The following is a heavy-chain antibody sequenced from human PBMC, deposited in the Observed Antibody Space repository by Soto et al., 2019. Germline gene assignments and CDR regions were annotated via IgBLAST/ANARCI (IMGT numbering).Heavy chain of an antibody. CDR1: GFTFSRYL. V-gene: IGHV3-7*01. D-gene: IGHD5-18*01. CDR2: IKQDGTEK. J-gene: IGHJ3*02. Sequence: GGSLRLSCAASGFTFSRYLMNWVRQAPGKGLEWVANIKQDGTEKNYVDSVKGRFTISRDNARNSLYLQMDSLRAEDTAVYFCARGDTPMITGMDSFDIWGQGTMVTV. CDR3: ARGDTPMITGMDSFDI.